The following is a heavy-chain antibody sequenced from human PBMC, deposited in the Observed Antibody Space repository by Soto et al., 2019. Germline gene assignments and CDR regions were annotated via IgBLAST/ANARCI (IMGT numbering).Heavy chain of an antibody. D-gene: IGHD3-16*01. Sequence: QVQLVESGGGVVQPGRSLRLSCVGSGFTFSSYGMHWFRQAPGKGLEWVAIISSDGSRKYYADSVKGRFTISRDNSKNMLYLQMTSLRAEDTAVYYCARDLNYDYIWGNAVDTWGQGTMVTVSS. CDR2: ISSDGSRK. J-gene: IGHJ3*02. CDR1: GFTFSSYG. CDR3: ARDLNYDYIWGNAVDT. V-gene: IGHV3-30-3*01.